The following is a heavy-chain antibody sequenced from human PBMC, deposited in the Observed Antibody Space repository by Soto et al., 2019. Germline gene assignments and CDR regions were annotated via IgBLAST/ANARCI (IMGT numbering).Heavy chain of an antibody. CDR3: GSLMGSLYYYGMDV. CDR2: IIPILGIA. D-gene: IGHD1-26*01. Sequence: QVQLVQSGAEVSKLGSSVKVSCKASGGTFSSYTISWVRQAPGQGLEWMGRIIPILGIANYAPTIQGRVTITDENTTSPDYMKLSGLGYEETAFYFAGSLMGSLYYYGMDVWGQGTTVTVSS. V-gene: IGHV1-69*02. CDR1: GGTFSSYT. J-gene: IGHJ6*02.